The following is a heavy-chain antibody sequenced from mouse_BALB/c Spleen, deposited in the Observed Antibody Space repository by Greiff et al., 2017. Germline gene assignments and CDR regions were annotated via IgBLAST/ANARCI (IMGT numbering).Heavy chain of an antibody. D-gene: IGHD1-1*01. J-gene: IGHJ3*01. CDR2: ISSGGSYT. CDR1: GFTFSSYA. CDR3: ARGKGNYYGSSPFAY. Sequence: EVQGVESGGGLVKPGGSLKLSCAASGFTFSSYAMSWVRQSPEKRLEWVAEISSGGSYTYYPDTVTGRFTISRDNAKNTLYLEMSSLRSEDTAMYYCARGKGNYYGSSPFAYWGQGTLVTVSA. V-gene: IGHV5-9-4*01.